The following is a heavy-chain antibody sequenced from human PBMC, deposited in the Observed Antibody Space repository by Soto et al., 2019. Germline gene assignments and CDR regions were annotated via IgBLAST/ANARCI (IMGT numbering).Heavy chain of an antibody. D-gene: IGHD6-13*01. J-gene: IGHJ4*02. CDR2: IVVGSGNT. Sequence: QMQLVQSGPEVKKPGTSVKVSCKASGFTFTSSAVQWVRQARGQRLEWIGWIVVGSGNTNYAQKFQERVTITRDMSTSTAYMELSSLRSEDPAVYYCAAVDIRFSSPRAVDYWGQGTLVTVSS. V-gene: IGHV1-58*01. CDR3: AAVDIRFSSPRAVDY. CDR1: GFTFTSSA.